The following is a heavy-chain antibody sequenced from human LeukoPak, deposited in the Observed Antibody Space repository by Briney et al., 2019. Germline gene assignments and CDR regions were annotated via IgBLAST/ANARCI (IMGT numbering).Heavy chain of an antibody. Sequence: GGSLRLSCAAPGFTFSSYWMTWVRQAPGKGLEWVANVQHIGGETYYVDSVKGRFTISRDNAKNSVYLQMNSLGADDTAVYYCATYSILNAREFRYWGQGTLVTVTS. CDR2: VQHIGGET. V-gene: IGHV3-7*01. CDR3: ATYSILNAREFRY. J-gene: IGHJ1*01. D-gene: IGHD4-11*01. CDR1: GFTFSSYW.